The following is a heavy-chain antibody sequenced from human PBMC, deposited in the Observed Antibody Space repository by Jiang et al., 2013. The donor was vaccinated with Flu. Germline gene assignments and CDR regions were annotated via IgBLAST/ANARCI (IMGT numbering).Heavy chain of an antibody. V-gene: IGHV4-4*07. J-gene: IGHJ4*02. CDR1: GASINDYS. Sequence: LLKPSETLSLTCSVSGASINDYSWSWIRQPVGEGLEWIGRIYISGSTNYNPSLKSRVTMSVDTSKNQFSLNLSSVTAADSAVYYCARSACSGGSCQLGLDYWGQGILVTVSS. CDR2: IYISGST. D-gene: IGHD2-15*01. CDR3: ARSACSGGSCQLGLDY.